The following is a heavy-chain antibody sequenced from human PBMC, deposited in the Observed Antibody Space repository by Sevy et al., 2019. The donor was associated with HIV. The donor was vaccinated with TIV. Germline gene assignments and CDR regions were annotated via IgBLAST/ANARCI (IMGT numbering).Heavy chain of an antibody. CDR2: ISNSGSII. CDR3: AREDGSRQYFQY. V-gene: IGHV3-48*03. J-gene: IGHJ1*01. Sequence: GGSLRLSCVASGFTFSSYEMNWVRQAPGKGLEWVSHISNSGSIIYYEDSVKGRFTISRDNAKNSLYLQMNSLGAGDTAVYYCAREDGSRQYFQYWGQGTLVTVSS. D-gene: IGHD6-13*01. CDR1: GFTFSSYE.